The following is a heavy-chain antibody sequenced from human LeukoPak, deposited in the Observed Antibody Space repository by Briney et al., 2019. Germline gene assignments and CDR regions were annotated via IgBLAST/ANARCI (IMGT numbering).Heavy chain of an antibody. CDR2: INARGDT. D-gene: IGHD2-2*01. CDR1: GWSFNGYY. J-gene: IGHJ5*02. V-gene: IGHV4-34*01. Sequence: SETLSLTCAVYGWSFNGYYWNWIRQPPGKGLEWIGEINARGDTNYNPSLKSRVTISVYTSKKQFSLRLTSMIAADTALYYCARGQVPAARGYNWFDPWGQGTLVTVSS. CDR3: ARGQVPAARGYNWFDP.